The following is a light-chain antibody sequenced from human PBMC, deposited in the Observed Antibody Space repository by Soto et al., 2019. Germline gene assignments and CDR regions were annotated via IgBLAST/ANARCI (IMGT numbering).Light chain of an antibody. V-gene: IGKV3-15*01. J-gene: IGKJ5*01. CDR1: QGVTTN. CDR2: DVS. Sequence: EIVMTQSPASLSXXXXXXXXXXXXAGQGVTTNFAWYQLKSGQSPRLLIYDVSTRATGVPARFSGTGSETDFTLTISGLQSEDSAVYFCQQYNNWPFSFGQGTRLEIK. CDR3: QQYNNWPFS.